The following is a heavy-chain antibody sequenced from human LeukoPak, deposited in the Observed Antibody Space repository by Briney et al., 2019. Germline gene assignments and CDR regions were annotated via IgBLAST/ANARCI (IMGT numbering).Heavy chain of an antibody. CDR3: AKAGDGSSRPYYFDY. Sequence: GGSLRLSCAASGFTFSSYAMSWVRQAPGKGLEWVSAISGSGGSTYYADSVKGRFTISRDNSKNTLYLQMNSLRAEDTAVYYCAKAGDGSSRPYYFDYWGQGTLVTVSS. CDR1: GFTFSSYA. V-gene: IGHV3-23*01. J-gene: IGHJ4*02. D-gene: IGHD6-6*01. CDR2: ISGSGGST.